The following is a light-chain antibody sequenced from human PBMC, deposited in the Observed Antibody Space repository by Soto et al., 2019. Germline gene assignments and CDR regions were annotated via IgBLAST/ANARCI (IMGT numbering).Light chain of an antibody. V-gene: IGLV2-11*01. CDR3: CSYAGSYTYV. J-gene: IGLJ1*01. CDR1: SXDVGNYNY. Sequence: QSALTQPRSVSGSPGQSVTISCTGTSXDVGNYNYVSWYQQHPGKAPKLMIYDVIKRPSGVPDRFSGSKSGITASLTISGLQAEDEADYYCCSYAGSYTYVFGTGTKVTVL. CDR2: DVI.